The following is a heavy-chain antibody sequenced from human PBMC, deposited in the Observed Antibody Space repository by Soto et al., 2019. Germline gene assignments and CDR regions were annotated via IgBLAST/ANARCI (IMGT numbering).Heavy chain of an antibody. CDR1: VYSFTSYW. CDR3: ARLPSIAAGTDSDLDY. V-gene: IGHV5-51*07. J-gene: IGHJ4*02. D-gene: IGHD6-13*01. Sequence: LGESLKISSKGSVYSFTSYWIGWVHQIPVKVLEWMGIIYPGDSDTRYSPSFQGQVTISADKSISTAYLQWSSLKASDTAMYYCARLPSIAAGTDSDLDYWGQGTLVTVSS. CDR2: IYPGDSDT.